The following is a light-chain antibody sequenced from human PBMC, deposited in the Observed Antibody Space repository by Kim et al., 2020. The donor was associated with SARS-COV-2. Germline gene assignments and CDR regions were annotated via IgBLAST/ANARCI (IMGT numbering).Light chain of an antibody. CDR3: AAWDDSLNGYV. CDR2: SNN. V-gene: IGLV1-44*01. J-gene: IGLJ1*01. Sequence: QSVLTQPPSASGTPGQRVTISCSGSSSNIGFNTVIWYQQLLGTAPRLLIYSNNQRPSGVPDRFSGSKSGTSASLAISGLQSEDEADYYCAAWDDSLNGYVFGTGTEVTVL. CDR1: SSNIGFNT.